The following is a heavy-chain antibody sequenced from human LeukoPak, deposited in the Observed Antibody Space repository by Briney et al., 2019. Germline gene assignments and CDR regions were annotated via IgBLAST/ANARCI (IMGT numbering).Heavy chain of an antibody. CDR1: GFTFSDYY. J-gene: IGHJ6*03. Sequence: PGGSLRLSCAASGFTFSDYYMSWIRQAPGKGLEWVSYISSSGSTIYYADCVKGRFTISRDNARKSLYLQMNSLRAEDTAVYYCARDRRLGTSYYYYYYMDVWGKGTTVTVSS. CDR3: ARDRRLGTSYYYYYYMDV. CDR2: ISSSGSTI. V-gene: IGHV3-11*01. D-gene: IGHD1/OR15-1a*01.